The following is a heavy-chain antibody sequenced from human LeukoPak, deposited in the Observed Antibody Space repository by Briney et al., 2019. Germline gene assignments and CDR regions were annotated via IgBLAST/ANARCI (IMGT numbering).Heavy chain of an antibody. V-gene: IGHV1-8*01. J-gene: IGHJ5*02. D-gene: IGHD6-19*01. CDR3: ARGGAPAVAGYNWFDP. CDR2: MNPNSGNT. Sequence: ASVKVSCKASGYTFTSYDINWVRQATGQGLEWMGWMNPNSGNTGYAQKFQGRVTMTRNTSISTAYMELSSLRSGDTAVYYCARGGAPAVAGYNWFDPWGQGTLVTVSS. CDR1: GYTFTSYD.